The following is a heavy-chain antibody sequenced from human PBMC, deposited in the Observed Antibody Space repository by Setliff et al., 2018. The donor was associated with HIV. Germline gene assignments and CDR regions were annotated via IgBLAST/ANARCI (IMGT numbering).Heavy chain of an antibody. D-gene: IGHD3-3*01. Sequence: SETLSLTCTVSGDSISSGSHYWSWIRQPAGKGLEWIGHIYTGGNADYNPSLQSRVTISVDTSKNQFSLKLSSVTAADTAVYYCARLTKGVVNAFDYWGQGTLVTVS. J-gene: IGHJ4*02. V-gene: IGHV4-61*09. CDR2: IYTGGNA. CDR1: GDSISSGSHY. CDR3: ARLTKGVVNAFDY.